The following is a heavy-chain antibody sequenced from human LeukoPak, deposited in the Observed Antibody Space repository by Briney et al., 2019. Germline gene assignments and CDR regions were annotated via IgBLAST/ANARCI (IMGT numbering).Heavy chain of an antibody. CDR2: ISSSSSYI. CDR3: AGARTYYYAMDV. CDR1: GFTFSSYS. Sequence: GGSLRLSCAASGFTFSSYSMNWVRQAPGKGLEWVSSISSSSSYIYYADSVKGRFTISRDNAKNSLYLQMNSLRAEDTAVYYCAGARTYYYAMDVWGQGTTVTVSS. J-gene: IGHJ6*02. V-gene: IGHV3-21*01.